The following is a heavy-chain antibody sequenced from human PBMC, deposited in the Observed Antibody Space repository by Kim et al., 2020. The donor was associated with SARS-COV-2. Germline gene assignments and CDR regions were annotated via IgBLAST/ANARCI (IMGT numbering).Heavy chain of an antibody. V-gene: IGHV4-61*01. J-gene: IGHJ4*02. CDR3: ARSWPWLVRFDY. CDR1: GGSVSSGSYY. CDR2: IYYSGST. Sequence: SETLSLTCTVSGGSVSSGSYYWSWIRQPPGKGLEWIGYIYYSGSTNYNPSLKSRVTISVDTSKNQFSLKLSSVTAADTAVYYCARSWPWLVRFDYWGQGTLVTVSS. D-gene: IGHD6-19*01.